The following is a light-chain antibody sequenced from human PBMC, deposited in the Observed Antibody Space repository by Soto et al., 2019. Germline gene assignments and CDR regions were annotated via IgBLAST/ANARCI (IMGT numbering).Light chain of an antibody. CDR1: SSNIGAGYN. Sequence: QSVLTQSPSVSGAPGQRVTISCTGSSSNIGAGYNVHWYQQHPGTAPKLLIYGNNSRPSGVPDRFSGSKSGTSGSLAITGLQAEDEADYYCQSYDSSLSGWVFGGGTQLTVL. CDR3: QSYDSSLSGWV. V-gene: IGLV1-40*01. CDR2: GNN. J-gene: IGLJ3*02.